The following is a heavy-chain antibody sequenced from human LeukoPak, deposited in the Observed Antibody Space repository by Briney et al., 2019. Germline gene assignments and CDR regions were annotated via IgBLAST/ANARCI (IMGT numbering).Heavy chain of an antibody. CDR1: GGSISSDSYS. V-gene: IGHV4-39*01. D-gene: IGHD1-26*01. Sequence: SETLSLTCTVSGGSISSDSYSWGWIRQPPGKGLVWIGQEYSSGTTQYNPSLKSRLTISIDTSKNKFSLNLSSVTAADTAVYYCARLDPVGGDDYWGQGIQVTVSS. J-gene: IGHJ4*02. CDR3: ARLDPVGGDDY. CDR2: EYSSGTT.